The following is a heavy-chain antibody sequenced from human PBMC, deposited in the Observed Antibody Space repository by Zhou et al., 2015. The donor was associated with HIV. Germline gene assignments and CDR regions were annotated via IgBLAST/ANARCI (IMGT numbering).Heavy chain of an antibody. D-gene: IGHD3-3*01. V-gene: IGHV1-69*01. J-gene: IGHJ5*02. CDR1: GGTFSSYA. CDR3: ARDWGPGDFWTDPDWFDP. Sequence: QVQLVQSGAEVKKPGSSVKVSCKASGGTFSSYAISWVRQAPGQGLEWMGGIIPIFGTANYAQKFQGRVTITADESTSTAYMELSSLRSEDTAVYYCARDWGPGDFWTDPDWFDPWGQGTLVTVSS. CDR2: IIPIFGTA.